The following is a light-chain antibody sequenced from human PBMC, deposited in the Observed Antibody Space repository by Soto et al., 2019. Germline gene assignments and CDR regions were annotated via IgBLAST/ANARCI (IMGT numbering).Light chain of an antibody. J-gene: IGKJ1*01. CDR2: DAS. V-gene: IGKV3D-20*02. CDR3: QQRSNWT. Sequence: EIVLTQSPGTMSLSPGERVTLSCRASQTVTRSYLAWYQQKPGQAPRLLIYDASNRATGIPARFSGSGSGTDFTLTISSLEPEDFAVYYCQQRSNWTFGQGTKVDIK. CDR1: QTVTRSY.